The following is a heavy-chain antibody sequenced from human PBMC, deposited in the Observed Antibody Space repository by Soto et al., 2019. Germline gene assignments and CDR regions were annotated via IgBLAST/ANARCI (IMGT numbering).Heavy chain of an antibody. V-gene: IGHV3-74*01. CDR2: INSDGTIS. CDR3: ARLSGDHSAFFSTGMAA. D-gene: IGHD2-21*01. J-gene: IGHJ6*02. Sequence: PGGYLRLSCAASGFTFDTYWMNWVRQAPGKGPEWLSGINSDGTISSYADSVKGRFTISRDKARNTLSLQMNSLRADDTAVYYCARLSGDHSAFFSTGMAAWGQWPTVSVAS. CDR1: GFTFDTYW.